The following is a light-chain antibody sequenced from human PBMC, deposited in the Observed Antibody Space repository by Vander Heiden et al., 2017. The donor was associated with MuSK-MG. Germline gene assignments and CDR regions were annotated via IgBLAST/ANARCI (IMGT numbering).Light chain of an antibody. CDR2: GAS. Sequence: IVMTPSPDSLAVSLGERATINCKASKSGLDSSNNKNYLAWYQQKPGQSPKLLIYGASTRESGVPARFSGSGSGTEFTLTISSLQAEDVAVYYCQQYYTNPRTFGQGTKVEIK. V-gene: IGKV4-1*01. CDR3: QQYYTNPRT. CDR1: KSGLDSSNNKNY. J-gene: IGKJ1*01.